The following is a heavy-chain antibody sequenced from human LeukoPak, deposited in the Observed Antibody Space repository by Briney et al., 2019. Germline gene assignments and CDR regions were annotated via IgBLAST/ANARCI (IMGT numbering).Heavy chain of an antibody. CDR3: AREEWGNLD. J-gene: IGHJ4*02. D-gene: IGHD3-16*01. Sequence: GGSLRLSCAASGFTFSDHYMDWVRQAPGKGLEWVGRTRNKANSYTTEYAASVKGRFTISRDDSKNSLYLQMNSLKTEDTAVYYCAREEWGNLDWGRGTLSSSPQ. CDR2: TRNKANSYTT. CDR1: GFTFSDHY. V-gene: IGHV3-72*01.